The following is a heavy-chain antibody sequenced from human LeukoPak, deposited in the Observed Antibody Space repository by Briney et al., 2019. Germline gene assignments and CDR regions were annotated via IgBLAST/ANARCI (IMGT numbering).Heavy chain of an antibody. CDR3: ARVDSYYYDSSGREAY. CDR1: GYTFTSYG. V-gene: IGHV1-69*04. D-gene: IGHD3-22*01. Sequence: GASVKVSCKASGYTFTSYGISWVRQAPGQGLEWMGRIIPILGIANYAQKFQGRVTITADKSTSTAYMELSSLRSEDTAVYYCARVDSYYYDSSGREAYWGQGTLVTVSS. J-gene: IGHJ4*02. CDR2: IIPILGIA.